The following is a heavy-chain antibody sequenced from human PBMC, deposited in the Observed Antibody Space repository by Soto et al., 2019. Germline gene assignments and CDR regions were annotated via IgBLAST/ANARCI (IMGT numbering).Heavy chain of an antibody. D-gene: IGHD2-15*01. Sequence: SETLSLTCAVYGGSFSGYYWSWIRQPPGKGLEWIGEINHSGSTNYNPSLKSRVTISVDTSKNQFSLKLSSVTAADTAVYYCATARYCSGGSCSRRRGWYDSWGQGTLVTVSS. CDR1: GGSFSGYY. J-gene: IGHJ5*01. V-gene: IGHV4-34*01. CDR3: ATARYCSGGSCSRRRGWYDS. CDR2: INHSGST.